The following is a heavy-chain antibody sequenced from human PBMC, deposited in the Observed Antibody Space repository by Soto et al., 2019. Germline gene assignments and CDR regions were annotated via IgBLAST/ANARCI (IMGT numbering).Heavy chain of an antibody. CDR2: IDWDDDK. CDR1: GFSLSTSGMR. J-gene: IGHJ4*02. V-gene: IGHV2-70*04. CDR3: ARTTFTTTYYYDSRAYYLFDX. D-gene: IGHD3-22*01. Sequence: SGPTLVHPTQTLTLTCTFSGFSLSTSGMRVGWIRHRPVKALEWLARIDWDDDKFYSTSLKTRLTISKDTSKNQLVLTMTNMDPVDTATYYCARTTFTTTYYYDSRAYYLFDXWGQGTLVTVSX.